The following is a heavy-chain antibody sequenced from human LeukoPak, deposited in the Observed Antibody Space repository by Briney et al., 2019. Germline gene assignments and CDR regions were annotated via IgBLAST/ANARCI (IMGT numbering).Heavy chain of an antibody. CDR2: IYYTGST. CDR1: GGSISRDY. Sequence: SETLSLTCTVSGGSISRDYWSWIRQPPGKGLEWIGYIYYTGSTNYNPSLKSRVTISVDTSKNQFSLKLSSVTAADTAVYYCARATGDFGVDAFDIWGQGTMVTVSS. CDR3: ARATGDFGVDAFDI. J-gene: IGHJ3*02. D-gene: IGHD7-27*01. V-gene: IGHV4-59*08.